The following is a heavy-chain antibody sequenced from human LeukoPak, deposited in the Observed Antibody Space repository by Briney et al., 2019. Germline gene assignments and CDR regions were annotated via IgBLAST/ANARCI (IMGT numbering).Heavy chain of an antibody. CDR2: IYYSGST. CDR3: AGLTYDSSGYWNAFDI. V-gene: IGHV4-31*03. J-gene: IGHJ3*02. Sequence: PSETLSLTCTVSGGSISSGGYYWSWIRQHPGKGLEWIGYIYYSGSTYYNPSLKSRVTISVDTSKNQFSLKLSSVTAADTAVYYCAGLTYDSSGYWNAFDIWGQGTMVTVSS. D-gene: IGHD3-22*01. CDR1: GGSISSGGYY.